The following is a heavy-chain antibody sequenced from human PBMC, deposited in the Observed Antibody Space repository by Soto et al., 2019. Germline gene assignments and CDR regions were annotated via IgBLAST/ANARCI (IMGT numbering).Heavy chain of an antibody. J-gene: IGHJ4*02. CDR3: ARNAPPIKYCSGGSCYDFDY. CDR1: GYTFTSYG. CDR2: ISAYNGNT. D-gene: IGHD2-15*01. V-gene: IGHV1-18*01. Sequence: ASVKVSCKASGYTFTSYGISWVRQAPGQGLEWMGWISAYNGNTNYAQKLQGRVTMTTDTSTSTAYMERRSLRSDDTAVYYCARNAPPIKYCSGGSCYDFDYWGQGTLVTVSS.